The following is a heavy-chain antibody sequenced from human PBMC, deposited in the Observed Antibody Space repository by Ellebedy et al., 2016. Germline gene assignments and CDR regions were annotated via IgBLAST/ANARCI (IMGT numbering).Heavy chain of an antibody. CDR2: INHSGST. J-gene: IGHJ3*02. CDR3: ARWAFDPYAFDI. CDR1: GGSFSGYY. D-gene: IGHD2/OR15-2a*01. V-gene: IGHV4-34*01. Sequence: SETLSLTCAVYGGSFSGYYWSWIRQPPGKGLEWIGEINHSGSTNYNPSLKSRVTISVDTSKNQFSLKLSSVTAADTAVYYCARWAFDPYAFDIWGQGTMVTVSS.